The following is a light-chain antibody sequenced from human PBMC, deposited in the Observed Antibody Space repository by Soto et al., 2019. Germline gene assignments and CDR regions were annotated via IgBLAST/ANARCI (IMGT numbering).Light chain of an antibody. J-gene: IGKJ3*01. Sequence: EIVLTQSPATLSLSPGERATLSCRASQSVGSYLAWYQQKPGQAPRLLIYDASNRATGIPDRFSGSGSGTDFTLTISSLEPEDFAVYYCQWRNKWPPIFTFGPGTRVDFK. CDR2: DAS. CDR3: QWRNKWPPIFT. V-gene: IGKV3-11*01. CDR1: QSVGSY.